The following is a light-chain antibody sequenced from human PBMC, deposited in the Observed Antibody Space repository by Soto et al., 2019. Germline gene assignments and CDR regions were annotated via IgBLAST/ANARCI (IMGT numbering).Light chain of an antibody. Sequence: QSPLPQPASVSGSLGQSITISCTGTISDVGGYHFVSWYQQHPGKAPKLIISEVRNRPSGVSDRFSGSRSGNTASLTISGLQPEDEADYYCTSFTLNSLSVFGTGTKVTVL. V-gene: IGLV2-14*01. CDR1: ISDVGGYHF. J-gene: IGLJ1*01. CDR2: EVR. CDR3: TSFTLNSLSV.